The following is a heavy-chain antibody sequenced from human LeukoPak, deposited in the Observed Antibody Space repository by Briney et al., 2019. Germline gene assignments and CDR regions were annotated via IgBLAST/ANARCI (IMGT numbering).Heavy chain of an antibody. CDR3: ARGEYSYGHPYFDY. D-gene: IGHD5-18*01. CDR2: ISSSSSYI. Sequence: GGSLRLSCAASGSTFSSYSMNWVRQAPGQGLEWVSSISSSSSYIYYADSVKGRFTISRDNAKNSLYLQMNSLRAEDTAVYYCARGEYSYGHPYFDYWGQGTLVTVSS. V-gene: IGHV3-21*01. CDR1: GSTFSSYS. J-gene: IGHJ4*02.